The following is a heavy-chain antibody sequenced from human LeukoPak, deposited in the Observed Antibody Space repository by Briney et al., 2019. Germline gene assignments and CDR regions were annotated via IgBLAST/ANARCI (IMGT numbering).Heavy chain of an antibody. V-gene: IGHV3-23*01. D-gene: IGHD1/OR15-1a*01. CDR1: GFTFSSYA. CDR2: FSGSGGST. Sequence: QPGGTLRLSCAASGFTFSSYAMSWVRQAPGKGLEWVSGFSGSGGSTYYADSVKGRFTISRDNSKNTLYLQMNSLRAEDTAVYYCARAGNIRFDYWGQGTLVTVSS. CDR3: ARAGNIRFDY. J-gene: IGHJ4*02.